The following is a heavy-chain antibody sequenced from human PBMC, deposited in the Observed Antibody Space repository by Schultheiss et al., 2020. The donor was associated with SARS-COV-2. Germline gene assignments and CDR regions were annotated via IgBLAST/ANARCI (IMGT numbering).Heavy chain of an antibody. CDR1: GGSISSGGYY. CDR3: ARAMGELWLGYYYYYYGMDV. CDR2: IYYSGST. D-gene: IGHD5-18*01. J-gene: IGHJ6*02. V-gene: IGHV4-39*07. Sequence: SETLSLTCTVSGGSISSGGYYWSWIRQHPGKGLEWIGSIYYSGSTYYNPSLKSRVTISVDTSKNQFSLKLSSVTAADTAVYYCARAMGELWLGYYYYYYGMDVWGQGTTVTVSS.